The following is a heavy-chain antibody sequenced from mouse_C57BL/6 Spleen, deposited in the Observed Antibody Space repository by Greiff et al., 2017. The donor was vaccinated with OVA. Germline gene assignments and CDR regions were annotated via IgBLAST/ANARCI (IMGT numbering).Heavy chain of an antibody. D-gene: IGHD1-1*01. Sequence: QVHVKQSGAELVKPGASVKISCKASGYAFSSYWMNWVQQRPGKGLEWIGQIYPGDGDTNYNGKFKGQATLTADKSSSTAYMQLSSLTSEDSAVYFCARDSGSSWYFDVWGTGTTVTVSS. CDR1: GYAFSSYW. CDR3: ARDSGSSWYFDV. V-gene: IGHV1-80*01. J-gene: IGHJ1*03. CDR2: IYPGDGDT.